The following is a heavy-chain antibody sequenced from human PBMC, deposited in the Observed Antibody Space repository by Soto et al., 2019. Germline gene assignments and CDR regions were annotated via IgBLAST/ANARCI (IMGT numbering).Heavy chain of an antibody. CDR1: GGSISSYY. V-gene: IGHV4-59*04. D-gene: IGHD3-22*01. CDR2: TYYNGNA. CDR3: ARRFNYDSSGYFDY. J-gene: IGHJ4*02. Sequence: SETLSLTCTVSGGSISSYYWSWIRQPPGKGLEWIGTTYYNGNAYYNPSLKSRVTMSVDTSKNQFSLKLISVAAADTAVYYCARRFNYDSSGYFDYWGQGTLVTVSS.